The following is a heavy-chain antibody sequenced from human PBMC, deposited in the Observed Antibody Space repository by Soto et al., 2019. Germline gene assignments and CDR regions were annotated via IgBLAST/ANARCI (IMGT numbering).Heavy chain of an antibody. V-gene: IGHV4-39*01. D-gene: IGHD3-10*01. CDR1: GGSISSSSYY. CDR2: IYYSGST. CDR3: ASWGYGSGSYLQPERYGMDV. J-gene: IGHJ6*02. Sequence: QLQLQESGPGLVKPSETLSLTCTVSGGSISSSSYYWGWIRQPPGKGLEWIGSIYYSGSTYYNPSLKSRVTISVDTSKNQFSLKLSSVTAADTAVYYCASWGYGSGSYLQPERYGMDVWGQGTTVTVSS.